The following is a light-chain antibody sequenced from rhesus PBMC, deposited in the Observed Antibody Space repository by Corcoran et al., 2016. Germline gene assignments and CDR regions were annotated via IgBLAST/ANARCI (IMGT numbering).Light chain of an antibody. CDR1: QGISIC. J-gene: IGKJ1*01. CDR2: KAS. CDR3: QQHDRAPRT. V-gene: IGKV1-21*01. Sequence: DFQMTQSPSSLPAFLGDRVTSTGRACQGISICLDCFQQKQGKALELLIYKASILQNGVPSRLSGSGSGTEFTLTINSLQPENFATNYYQQHDRAPRTFDQGTKVEIE.